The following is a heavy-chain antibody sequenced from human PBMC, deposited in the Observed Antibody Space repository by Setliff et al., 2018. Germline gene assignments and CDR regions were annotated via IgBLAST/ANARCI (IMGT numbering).Heavy chain of an antibody. CDR3: ARGGTFRYFDY. Sequence: SETLFLTCTVSGGSLGTYYWTLIRQPPGKGLEWIASVYHSGTAYYSPSLKSRVTMSVDTSKNQFSLKLRSVTAADTAVYFCARGGTFRYFDYWGQGTPVTVSS. CDR1: GGSLGTYY. CDR2: VYHSGTA. D-gene: IGHD3-16*01. J-gene: IGHJ4*02. V-gene: IGHV4-59*01.